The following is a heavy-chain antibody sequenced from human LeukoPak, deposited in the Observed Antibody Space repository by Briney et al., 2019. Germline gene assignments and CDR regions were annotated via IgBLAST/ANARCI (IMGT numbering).Heavy chain of an antibody. D-gene: IGHD7-27*01. Sequence: SETLSLXCVVSGYSISSGYHWGWIRQPPGVGLEWIGSVYRSGSTYYNPSLKSRVTISVDTSKNQISLKVRSVTAADTAVYYYARENWVFDYWGQGILVTVSS. J-gene: IGHJ4*02. CDR3: ARENWVFDY. CDR1: GYSISSGYH. CDR2: VYRSGST. V-gene: IGHV4-38-2*02.